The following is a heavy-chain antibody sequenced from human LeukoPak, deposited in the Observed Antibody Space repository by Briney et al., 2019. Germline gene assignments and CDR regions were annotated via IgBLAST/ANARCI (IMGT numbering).Heavy chain of an antibody. V-gene: IGHV3-13*01. CDR1: GFTFSSYD. J-gene: IGHJ4*02. CDR3: ASGAEGWNY. D-gene: IGHD2-15*01. CDR2: IGKSGHT. Sequence: GGSLRLSCAASGFTFSSYDMHWVRHVTGKGLEWVSGIGKSGHTYYAGSVKGRFTISRENAKNSLYLQMNDLRAGDTAVYYCASGAEGWNYWGQGTLVTVSS.